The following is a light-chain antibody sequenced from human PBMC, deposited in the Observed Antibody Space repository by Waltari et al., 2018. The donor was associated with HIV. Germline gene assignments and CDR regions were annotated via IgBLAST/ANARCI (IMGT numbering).Light chain of an antibody. V-gene: IGKV4-1*01. J-gene: IGKJ4*01. CDR2: LTS. CDR3: QQYYLTPLT. Sequence: DIVMTQSPDSLAVSLGERATINCKSSQSVLSSSKNKNCLAWYQQKPGQPPKLLIYLTSTRESGVPDRFSGSGSGTDFTLTISSLQAEDVAVYYCQQYYLTPLTFGGGTKVVIK. CDR1: QSVLSSSKNKNC.